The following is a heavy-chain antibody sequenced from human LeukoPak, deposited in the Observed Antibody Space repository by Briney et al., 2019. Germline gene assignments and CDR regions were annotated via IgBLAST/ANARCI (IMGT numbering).Heavy chain of an antibody. Sequence: ASGTLSLTCAVSGGSISSSNWWSWVRQPPGKGLEWIGEIYHSGSTNYNPSLKSRVTISVDTSKSQFSLKMTSVTAADTAVYYCARQGSGGRAFDIWGQGTMVTVSS. CDR3: ARQGSGGRAFDI. V-gene: IGHV4-4*02. D-gene: IGHD1-26*01. CDR1: GGSISSSNW. J-gene: IGHJ3*02. CDR2: IYHSGST.